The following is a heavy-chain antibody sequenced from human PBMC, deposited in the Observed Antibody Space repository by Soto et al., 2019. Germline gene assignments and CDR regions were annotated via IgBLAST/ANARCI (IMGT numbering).Heavy chain of an antibody. CDR1: GFTFSHYG. Sequence: QVQLVESGGGVVQPGRSLRLSCAASGFTFSHYGMHWVRQAPGKGLEWVAIISYDGRNEYYADSVKGRFTISRDNSKNTLYMQMNSLRAEHTGVYYCAKDLDAVSNYSYDGMAVWGQGTTVTVSS. CDR3: AKDLDAVSNYSYDGMAV. CDR2: ISYDGRNE. V-gene: IGHV3-30*18. J-gene: IGHJ6*02. D-gene: IGHD2-8*01.